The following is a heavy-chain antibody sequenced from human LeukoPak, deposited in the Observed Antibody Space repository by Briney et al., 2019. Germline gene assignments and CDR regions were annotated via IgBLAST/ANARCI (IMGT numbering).Heavy chain of an antibody. V-gene: IGHV3-30*18. J-gene: IGHJ4*02. D-gene: IGHD6-13*01. CDR1: GFTFSNYG. CDR3: AKVFGAAGTRGYLDY. Sequence: GGSLRLSCAASGFTFSNYGMHWVRQAPGKGLEWVAGISYDGSNEYYADSVKGRFTISRDNSKNTLYLQMNSLRDEDTAVYYCAKVFGAAGTRGYLDYWGQGTLVTVSS. CDR2: ISYDGSNE.